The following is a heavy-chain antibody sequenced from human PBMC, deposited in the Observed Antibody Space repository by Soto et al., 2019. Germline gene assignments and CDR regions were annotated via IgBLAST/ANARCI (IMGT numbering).Heavy chain of an antibody. V-gene: IGHV1-2*04. D-gene: IGHD3-16*01. J-gene: IGHJ6*02. Sequence: QVQLVQSGAEVKKPGASVKVSCKASGYTFTGYYMHWVRQAPGQGLEWMGWINPNSGGTNYAQKFQGWLTMTRNTSISTAYMELSRPRSDDTAVYYCARVGGTDPYYYYYYGMDVWGQGTTVTVSS. CDR3: ARVGGTDPYYYYYYGMDV. CDR1: GYTFTGYY. CDR2: INPNSGGT.